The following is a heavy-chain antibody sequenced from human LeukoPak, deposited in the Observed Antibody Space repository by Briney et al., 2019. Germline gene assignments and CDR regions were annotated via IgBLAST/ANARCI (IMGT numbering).Heavy chain of an antibody. V-gene: IGHV3-30-3*01. CDR1: GFTFSSYE. CDR3: VRAGVAVPATLWD. D-gene: IGHD6-19*01. J-gene: IGHJ4*02. CDR2: IAYAGSNT. Sequence: GGSLRLSCAASGFTFSSYEMHWVRQAPGKGLEWVALIAYAGSNTFYADSVKGRFTISRDNSKNTLFLQMNSLRVEDTAVYYCVRAGVAVPATLWDWGQGTLVTVSS.